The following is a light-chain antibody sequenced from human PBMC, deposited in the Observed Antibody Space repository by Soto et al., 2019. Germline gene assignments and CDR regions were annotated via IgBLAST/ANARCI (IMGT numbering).Light chain of an antibody. V-gene: IGKV1-33*01. J-gene: IGKJ4*01. Sequence: DIQMTQSPSSLSASVGDRVTITCQASQDIREDLNWYQQKAGKAPQLLIYDASNLETGVPSRFTGSGAGTDFTFTISRLQPEDIATYFCQQYNNLPLTCGGGTKVEI. CDR2: DAS. CDR1: QDIRED. CDR3: QQYNNLPLT.